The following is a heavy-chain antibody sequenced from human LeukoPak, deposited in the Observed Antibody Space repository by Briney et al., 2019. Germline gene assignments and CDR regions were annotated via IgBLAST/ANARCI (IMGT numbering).Heavy chain of an antibody. J-gene: IGHJ4*02. CDR3: ATMVRGAARNFDY. Sequence: GGSLRLSCAASGFTFSSYAMSWVRQAPGKGLEWVSAISGSGGSTYYADSMKGRFTISRDNSKNTLYLQMNSLRAEDTAIYYCATMVRGAARNFDYWGQGTLVTVSS. D-gene: IGHD2-21*01. V-gene: IGHV3-23*01. CDR2: ISGSGGST. CDR1: GFTFSSYA.